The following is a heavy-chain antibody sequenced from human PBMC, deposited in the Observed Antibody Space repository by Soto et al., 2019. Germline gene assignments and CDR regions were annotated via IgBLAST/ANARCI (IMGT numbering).Heavy chain of an antibody. V-gene: IGHV3-30*18. D-gene: IGHD1-26*01. CDR1: GFTFSSYG. CDR3: AKSASGSYVNWFDP. J-gene: IGHJ5*02. Sequence: PVGSLRLSCAASGFTFSSYGMHWVRQAPGKGLEWGAVISYDGSNKYYADSVKGRFTISRDNSKNTLYLQMNSLRAEDTAVYYCAKSASGSYVNWFDPWGQGSVVTVSS. CDR2: ISYDGSNK.